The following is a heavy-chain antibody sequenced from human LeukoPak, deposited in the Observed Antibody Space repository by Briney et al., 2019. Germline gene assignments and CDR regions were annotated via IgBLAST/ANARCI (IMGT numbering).Heavy chain of an antibody. J-gene: IGHJ4*02. CDR2: INPDSGST. D-gene: IGHD6-19*01. CDR1: GYTFTDYY. Sequence: GASVKVSCKASGYTFTDYYIHWVRQAPGQGLEWMGWINPDSGSTSYEQKFKGRVTLTRATSISTAYIELSRLTSDDTAVYYCASVKTNGWHYFDCWGQGTLVTVTS. CDR3: ASVKTNGWHYFDC. V-gene: IGHV1-2*02.